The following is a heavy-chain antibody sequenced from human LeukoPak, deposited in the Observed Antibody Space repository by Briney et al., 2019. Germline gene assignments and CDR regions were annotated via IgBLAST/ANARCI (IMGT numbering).Heavy chain of an antibody. CDR2: IYTSGST. J-gene: IGHJ4*02. CDR3: ARSPVGSYFDIDY. CDR1: GGSISSYY. V-gene: IGHV4-4*09. D-gene: IGHD1-26*01. Sequence: TSETLSLTCTVSGGSISSYYWSWIRQPPGKGLEWIGYIYTSGSTNYNPSLKSRVTISVDTSKNQFSLKLSSVTAADTAVYYCARSPVGSYFDIDYWGQGTLVTVSS.